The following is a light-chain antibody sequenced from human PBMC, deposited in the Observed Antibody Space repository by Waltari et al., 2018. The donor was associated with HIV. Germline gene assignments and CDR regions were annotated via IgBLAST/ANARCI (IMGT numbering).Light chain of an antibody. CDR1: SSNIGAGYD. V-gene: IGLV1-40*01. Sequence: QSVLTQPPSVSGAPGQRVTISCTGSSSNIGAGYDINLYQQLPGTAPKLLIYGNYNRPSGVPDRFSGSKSGTSASLAITGLQAEDEADYYCQSYDSSLSGWVFGGGTKLTVL. CDR2: GNY. CDR3: QSYDSSLSGWV. J-gene: IGLJ3*02.